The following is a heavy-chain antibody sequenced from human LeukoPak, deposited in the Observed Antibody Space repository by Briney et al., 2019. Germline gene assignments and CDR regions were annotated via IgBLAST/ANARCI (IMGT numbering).Heavy chain of an antibody. CDR3: ARVAAAAKNWFDP. D-gene: IGHD6-13*01. CDR2: INPNSGGT. J-gene: IGHJ5*02. Sequence: ASVKVSCKASGYTFTGYYMHWVRQAPGQGLEWMGRINPNSGGTNYAQKFQGRVTMTSDTSISTAYMELSRLRSDDTAVYYCARVAAAAKNWFDPWGQGTLVTVSS. V-gene: IGHV1-2*06. CDR1: GYTFTGYY.